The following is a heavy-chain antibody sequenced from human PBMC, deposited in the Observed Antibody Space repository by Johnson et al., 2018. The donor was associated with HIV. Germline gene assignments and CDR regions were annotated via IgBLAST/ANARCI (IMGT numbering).Heavy chain of an antibody. D-gene: IGHD4-23*01. CDR1: GFTFGDYP. J-gene: IGHJ3*02. Sequence: EVQVVESGGGFVQPGRSLRLSCTTSGFTFGDYPMSWFRQAPGKGLEWVGFIRRKTYGGTTEYAASVKGRFTISRDDSKNTLYLQMNSLKTEDTAVYYCASGEDYGGNYGAFDIWGQGTMVTVSS. CDR3: ASGEDYGGNYGAFDI. CDR2: IRRKTYGGTT. V-gene: IGHV3-49*03.